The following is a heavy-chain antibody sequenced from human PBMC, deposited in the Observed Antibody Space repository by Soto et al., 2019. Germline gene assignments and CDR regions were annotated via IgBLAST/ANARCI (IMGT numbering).Heavy chain of an antibody. CDR2: ISAHNGNT. CDR1: GYTFTSYG. J-gene: IGHJ4*02. V-gene: IGHV1-18*01. Sequence: QVHLVQSGAEVKKPGASVKVSCKASGYTFTSYGITWVRRAPGPGIEWMGWISAHNGNTDYAQKLQGRVIVTRDTSTSTAYMELRSLRSDDPAVYYCARGRYGDYSGQGALVTVSS. D-gene: IGHD1-1*01. CDR3: ARGRYGDY.